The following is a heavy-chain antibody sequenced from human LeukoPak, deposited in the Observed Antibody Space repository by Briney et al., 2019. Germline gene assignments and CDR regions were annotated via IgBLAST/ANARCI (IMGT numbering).Heavy chain of an antibody. CDR2: IYYSGSS. Sequence: PSETLSLTCTVSGGSISSSSYYWGWIRQPPGKGLEWIGSIYYSGSSYYNPSLKSRVTISVDTSKNQFSLKLSSVTAADTAVYYCARRVLRGYSYGRAFDYWGQGTLVTVSS. CDR3: ARRVLRGYSYGRAFDY. CDR1: GGSISSSSYY. D-gene: IGHD5-18*01. J-gene: IGHJ4*02. V-gene: IGHV4-39*07.